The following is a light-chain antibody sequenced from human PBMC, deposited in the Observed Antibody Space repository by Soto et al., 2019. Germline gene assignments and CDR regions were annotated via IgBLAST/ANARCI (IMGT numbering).Light chain of an antibody. CDR3: QQYVSSPLT. CDR1: QSVNSN. CDR2: DAS. Sequence: EIVMTQSPATLSVSPGERATLSCRASQSVNSNLAWYQQKPGQAPRLLIYDASTRAAAIPDRFSGSGSGTDFTLTISRLEPEDFAVYYCQQYVSSPLTFGGGTKVDIK. J-gene: IGKJ4*01. V-gene: IGKV3-20*01.